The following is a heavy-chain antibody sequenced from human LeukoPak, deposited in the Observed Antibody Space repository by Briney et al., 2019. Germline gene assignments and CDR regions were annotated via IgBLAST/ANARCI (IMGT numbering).Heavy chain of an antibody. D-gene: IGHD1/OR15-1a*01. CDR2: ISTSGSIV. Sequence: GGSLRLSCAASGFDFSNYDMNWVRQVPGKGLEWVSHISTSGSIVYSADSVKGRFSISRDNAKNSLSLQMNSLKVEDTALYYCAGHLGTERPIDYWGQGTLVTVSS. V-gene: IGHV3-48*03. CDR1: GFDFSNYD. J-gene: IGHJ4*02. CDR3: AGHLGTERPIDY.